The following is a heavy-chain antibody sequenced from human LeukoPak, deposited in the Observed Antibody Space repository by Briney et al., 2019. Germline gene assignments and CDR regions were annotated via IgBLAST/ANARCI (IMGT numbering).Heavy chain of an antibody. D-gene: IGHD3-9*01. V-gene: IGHV1-46*01. CDR2: INPSGGRT. Sequence: GASVKVSCKASGYTFSSHYIHWVRQAPGQGLEWMGIINPSGGRTNYAQNFQGRVTMTRDMSTSTVYMELSSLRSEDTAMYYCARIYDILTGYSSFDYWGQGTLVTVSS. CDR3: ARIYDILTGYSSFDY. CDR1: GYTFSSHY. J-gene: IGHJ4*02.